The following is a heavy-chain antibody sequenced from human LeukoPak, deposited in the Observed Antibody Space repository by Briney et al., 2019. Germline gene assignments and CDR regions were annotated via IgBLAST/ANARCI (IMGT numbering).Heavy chain of an antibody. CDR2: IIPILGIA. D-gene: IGHD6-6*01. CDR3: ARVYSSSSGFVYYYYGMDV. Sequence: GASVKVSCKASGGTFSSYAISWVRQAPGQGLEWMGRIIPILGIANYAQKFQGRVTITADKSTSTAYMELSSLRSEDTAVYYCARVYSSSSGFVYYYYGMDVWGQGTTVTVSS. V-gene: IGHV1-69*04. CDR1: GGTFSSYA. J-gene: IGHJ6*02.